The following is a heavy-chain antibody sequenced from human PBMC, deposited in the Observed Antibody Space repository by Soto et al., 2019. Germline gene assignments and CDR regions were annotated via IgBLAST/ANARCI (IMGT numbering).Heavy chain of an antibody. CDR1: GGSISSYY. V-gene: IGHV4-59*01. D-gene: IGHD2-15*01. J-gene: IGHJ5*02. Sequence: PSETLSLTCTVSGGSISSYYWSWIRQPPGKGLEWIGHIYYSGSTNYNPSLKSRLTISVDTSKNQFSLKLSSVTAADTAVYYCARGSYASSWFDPWGQGTLVTVPQ. CDR2: IYYSGST. CDR3: ARGSYASSWFDP.